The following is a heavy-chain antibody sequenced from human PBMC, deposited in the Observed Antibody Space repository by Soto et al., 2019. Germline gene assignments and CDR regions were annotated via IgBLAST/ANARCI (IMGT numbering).Heavy chain of an antibody. CDR2: IVVGSGNT. CDR1: GFTFPSSA. Sequence: QMQLVQSGPEVKKPGTSVKVSCKASGFTFPSSAVQWVRQARGQRLEWIARIVVGSGNTNYAQKFQERLTISRDMSTNTADMELSSLRSEDTAVYYCAAVPYYYDTSGTYFDYWGQGTLVTVSS. J-gene: IGHJ4*02. V-gene: IGHV1-58*01. D-gene: IGHD3-22*01. CDR3: AAVPYYYDTSGTYFDY.